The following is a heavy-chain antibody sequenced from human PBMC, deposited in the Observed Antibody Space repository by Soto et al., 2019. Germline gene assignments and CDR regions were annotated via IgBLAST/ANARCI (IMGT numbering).Heavy chain of an antibody. Sequence: QVQLVQSGAEVKKPGSSVKVSCKASGGTFSSYTISWVRQAPGQGLEWMGRIIPILGIANYAQKFQGRVTITADKSTSTAYMELSSVRSEDTAVYYCASRSDVMMAAYCGGDCYSDDAFDIWGQGTMVTVSS. CDR2: IIPILGIA. CDR3: ASRSDVMMAAYCGGDCYSDDAFDI. V-gene: IGHV1-69*02. J-gene: IGHJ3*02. D-gene: IGHD2-21*02. CDR1: GGTFSSYT.